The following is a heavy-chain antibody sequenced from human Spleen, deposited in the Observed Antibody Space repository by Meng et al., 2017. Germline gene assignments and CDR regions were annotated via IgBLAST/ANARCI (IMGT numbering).Heavy chain of an antibody. Sequence: PFKESGPPPVKPTPTPPLTRTFVGFSLSTSGAGVGWIRQPPGKALEWLALIYWDDGKRYSPSLKNRLSITKDTSKNQVVLTVTNMDPVDTGTYYCAHSDSSTYYYAYWGQGTLVTVSS. CDR2: IYWDDGK. J-gene: IGHJ4*02. V-gene: IGHV2-5*02. D-gene: IGHD2/OR15-2a*01. CDR3: AHSDSSTYYYAY. CDR1: GFSLSTSGAG.